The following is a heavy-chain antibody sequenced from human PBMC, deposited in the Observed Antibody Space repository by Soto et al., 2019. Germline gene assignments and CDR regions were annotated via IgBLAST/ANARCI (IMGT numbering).Heavy chain of an antibody. CDR1: GGTFSGYV. J-gene: IGHJ4*02. CDR3: ATHGLGVSSPPYFDN. CDR2: FVPLFGTT. Sequence: QLVQSGSDVKKPGSSVKVSCQASGGTFSGYVVTWVRQAPGQGLEWMGAFVPLFGTTNYAQRFSGRITITAEESTSTAYMELRTLRSDDTAVYYCATHGLGVSSPPYFDNGGQGTLVTVSS. V-gene: IGHV1-69*01. D-gene: IGHD3-16*01.